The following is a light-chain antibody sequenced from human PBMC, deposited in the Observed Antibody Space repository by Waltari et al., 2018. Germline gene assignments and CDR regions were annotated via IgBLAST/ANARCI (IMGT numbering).Light chain of an antibody. CDR1: KIGSKS. CDR2: YDS. CDR3: LVWHSTIDHQGV. Sequence: SYVVTQSPSVSVAPGETARITCGGDKIGSKSVQWSQQRPGQAPVLVISYDSDRPSGIPGRFSGSNSGNTATLTISWVEAEDEADYYCLVWHSTIDHQGVFGGGTKLTVL. V-gene: IGLV3-21*04. J-gene: IGLJ2*01.